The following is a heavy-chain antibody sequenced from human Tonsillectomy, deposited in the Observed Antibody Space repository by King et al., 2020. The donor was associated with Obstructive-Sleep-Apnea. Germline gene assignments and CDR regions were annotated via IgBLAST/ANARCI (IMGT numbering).Heavy chain of an antibody. CDR1: GFTFSNAW. Sequence: VQLVESGGGLVKPGGSLRLSCAASGFTFSNAWMSWVRQAPGKGLEWVGRIKSKTDGGTTDYAAPVKGRFTISRDDSKNTLYLQMNSLKTEDTAVYYCNTGVRGTVVKPIWTGPKNDYWGQGTLVTVSS. J-gene: IGHJ4*02. CDR2: IKSKTDGGTT. D-gene: IGHD3/OR15-3a*01. V-gene: IGHV3-15*01. CDR3: NTGVRGTVVKPIWTGPKNDY.